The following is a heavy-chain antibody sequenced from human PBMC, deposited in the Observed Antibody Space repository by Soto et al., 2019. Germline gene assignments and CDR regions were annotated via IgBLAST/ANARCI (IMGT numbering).Heavy chain of an antibody. CDR1: GFTFSSYA. CDR3: AREIYDYYDSSGFDY. V-gene: IGHV3-23*01. D-gene: IGHD3-22*01. J-gene: IGHJ4*02. CDR2: ISGSGGST. Sequence: GGSLRLSCAASGFTFSSYAMSWVRQAPGKGLEWVSAISGSGGSTYYADSVKGRFTVSRDNAKKTVFLQMNSLRAEDTAVYYCAREIYDYYDSSGFDYWGQGALVTVSS.